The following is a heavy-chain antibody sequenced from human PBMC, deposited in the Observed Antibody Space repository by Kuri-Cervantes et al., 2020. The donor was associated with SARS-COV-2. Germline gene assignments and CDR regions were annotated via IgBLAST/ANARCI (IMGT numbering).Heavy chain of an antibody. J-gene: IGHJ5*02. D-gene: IGHD6-13*01. CDR2: ISAYNGNT. V-gene: IGHV1-18*01. CDR3: AREEEYSSSWDNWFDP. CDR1: GYTFTSYG. Sequence: ASVKVSCKASGYTFTSYGISWVRQAPGQGLEWMGWISAYNGNTNYAQKLQGRVTMTTDTFTSTAYMELRSLRSDDTAVYYCAREEEYSSSWDNWFDPWGQGTLVTGSS.